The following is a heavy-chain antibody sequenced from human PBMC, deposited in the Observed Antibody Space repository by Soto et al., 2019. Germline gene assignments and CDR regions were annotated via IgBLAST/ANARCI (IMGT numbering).Heavy chain of an antibody. V-gene: IGHV3-23*01. CDR1: GFTFSDFA. J-gene: IGHJ6*02. D-gene: IGHD3-10*01. CDR3: AAPRDEYGSGVSWFTYGMDI. CDR2: LDGAGGST. Sequence: GGSLRLSCLASGFTFSDFAMTWVRHVPGRGPEWVASLDGAGGSTYYAESVRGRFSISRDNSQNTLFLQMKRLTVDDTAIYYCAAPRDEYGSGVSWFTYGMDIWGQGTTVTVSS.